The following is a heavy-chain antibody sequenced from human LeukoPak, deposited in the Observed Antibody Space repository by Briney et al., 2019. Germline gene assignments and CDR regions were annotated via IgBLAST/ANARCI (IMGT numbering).Heavy chain of an antibody. CDR3: GRQDKNSAAIDY. Sequence: ASVKVSCEASGYTFTSYDINWVRQAPGQGLEWMGWISPNSGDKKYAQKFQGRVTMTRDTSISTAYMELSRLRSDDTAVYYCGRQDKNSAAIDYWGQGTLVTVSS. V-gene: IGHV1-2*02. CDR2: ISPNSGDK. J-gene: IGHJ4*02. D-gene: IGHD2-21*01. CDR1: GYTFTSYD.